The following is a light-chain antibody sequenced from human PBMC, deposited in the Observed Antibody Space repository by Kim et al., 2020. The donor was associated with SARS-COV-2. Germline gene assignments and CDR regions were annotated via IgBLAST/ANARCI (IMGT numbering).Light chain of an antibody. Sequence: PITIPCPATVSDVGGHNYVSWYPQHPGKAPKLLIYDVSYRPSGVSNRLSGSKSGNTASLTISGLQAEDEADYYCSSYTSSSTLVFGGGTQLTVL. V-gene: IGLV2-14*03. CDR3: SSYTSSSTLV. CDR2: DVS. CDR1: VSDVGGHNY. J-gene: IGLJ2*01.